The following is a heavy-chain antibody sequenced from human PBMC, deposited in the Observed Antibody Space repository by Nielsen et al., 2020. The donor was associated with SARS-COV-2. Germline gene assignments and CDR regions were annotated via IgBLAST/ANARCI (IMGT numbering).Heavy chain of an antibody. CDR2: IYYSGST. V-gene: IGHV4-31*02. CDR3: ARGLYYYDSSGYWQVYYYYMDV. J-gene: IGHJ6*03. D-gene: IGHD3-22*01. Sequence: WIRQPPGKGLEWIGYIYYSGSTYYNPSLKSRVTISVDTSKNQFSLKLSSVTAADTAVYYCARGLYYYDSSGYWQVYYYYMDVWGKGTTVTVSS.